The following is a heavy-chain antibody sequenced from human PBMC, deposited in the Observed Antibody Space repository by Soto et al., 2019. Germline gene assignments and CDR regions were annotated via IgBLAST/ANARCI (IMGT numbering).Heavy chain of an antibody. D-gene: IGHD3-22*01. CDR3: ARVVHFDSSGFGL. CDR1: GFTFSIYA. V-gene: IGHV3-23*01. CDR2: ISGTGDST. Sequence: GGSLRLSCAASGFTFSIYAMTWVRQAPGKGLECVSGISGTGDSTYYADSVKGRFTISRDNSKNTLSLQMNSLTAEDTAVYYCARVVHFDSSGFGLWGQGTMVTVSS. J-gene: IGHJ3*01.